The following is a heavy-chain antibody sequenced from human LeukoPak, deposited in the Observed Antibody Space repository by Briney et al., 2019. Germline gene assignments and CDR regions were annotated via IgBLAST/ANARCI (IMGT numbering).Heavy chain of an antibody. D-gene: IGHD3-3*01. Sequence: ASVKVSCKASRYTFTSYDINWVRQATGQGLEWMGWMDPNSGNTNYAQKFQGRVTITRNTSISTAYMELSSLRAEDTAVYYCAKVGQPWSIWSYFDYWGQGTLVTVSS. CDR1: RYTFTSYD. CDR2: MDPNSGNT. V-gene: IGHV1-8*03. J-gene: IGHJ4*02. CDR3: AKVGQPWSIWSYFDY.